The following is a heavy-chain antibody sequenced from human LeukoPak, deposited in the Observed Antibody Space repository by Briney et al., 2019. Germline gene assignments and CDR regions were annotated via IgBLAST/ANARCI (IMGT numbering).Heavy chain of an antibody. Sequence: ASVKVSCKASGYIFTGYYMHWVRQAPGQGLEWMGWINPNSGGTNSAQKFQGRVTMTRDTSISTAYMELSSLRSDDTAVYYCATNQYGDYTLGDYWGQGTLVSVSS. CDR2: INPNSGGT. V-gene: IGHV1-2*02. CDR1: GYIFTGYY. CDR3: ATNQYGDYTLGDY. J-gene: IGHJ4*02. D-gene: IGHD4-17*01.